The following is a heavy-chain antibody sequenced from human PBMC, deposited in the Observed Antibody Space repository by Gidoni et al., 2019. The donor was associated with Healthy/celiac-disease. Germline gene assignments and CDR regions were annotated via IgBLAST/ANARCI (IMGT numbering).Heavy chain of an antibody. Sequence: EVQLVQSGAEVKNPGESLRISCQGSGYSVTRYWISWVRQMPGKGLEWMGRIDPSDAYTNYSPSFQGHVTSAADKSISTAYLQWSSLKASDTAMYYCARVTMVRGGFDPWGQGTLVNVSS. CDR3: ARVTMVRGGFDP. CDR1: GYSVTRYW. J-gene: IGHJ5*02. D-gene: IGHD3-10*01. CDR2: IDPSDAYT. V-gene: IGHV5-10-1*01.